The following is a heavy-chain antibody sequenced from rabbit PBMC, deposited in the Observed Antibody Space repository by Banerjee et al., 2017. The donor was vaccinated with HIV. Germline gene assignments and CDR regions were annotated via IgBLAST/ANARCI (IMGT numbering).Heavy chain of an antibody. J-gene: IGHJ4*01. D-gene: IGHD1-1*01. CDR2: SGST. Sequence: SGSTWSASWVNGRFTISRSTSLNTVTLQMTSLTAADTATYFCARDLGGVIGWNFNLWGQGTLVTVS. CDR3: ARDLGGVIGWNFNL. V-gene: IGHV1S43*01.